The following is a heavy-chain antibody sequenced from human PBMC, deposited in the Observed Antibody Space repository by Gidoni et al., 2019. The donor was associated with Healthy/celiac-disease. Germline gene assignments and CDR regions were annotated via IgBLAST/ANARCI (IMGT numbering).Heavy chain of an antibody. CDR1: GGSISSYY. D-gene: IGHD4-17*01. J-gene: IGHJ4*02. CDR3: ARGGKYGDYLNY. V-gene: IGHV4-59*01. Sequence: QVQLQESGPGLVKPSETLSLTCTVSGGSISSYYWSWIRQPPGKGLEWIGYIYYSGSTNYNPSLKSRVTISVDTSKNQFSLKLSSVTAADTAVYYCARGGKYGDYLNYWGQGTLVTVSS. CDR2: IYYSGST.